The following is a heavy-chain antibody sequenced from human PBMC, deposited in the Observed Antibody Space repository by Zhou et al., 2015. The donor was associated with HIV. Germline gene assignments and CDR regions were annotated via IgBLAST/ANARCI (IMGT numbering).Heavy chain of an antibody. CDR2: ITPMFQME. J-gene: IGHJ3*01. CDR3: ARSSVNHDNAFDL. D-gene: IGHD3-22*01. CDR1: GGSFSNIG. Sequence: QVQLVQSGADVKKPGASVKVSCKPSGGSFSNIGFNWVRQAPGQGLEWMGSITPMFQMETYAEKFRARLTITVDKSTRVAYMELSSLTSEDAALYFCARSSVNHDNAFDLWGQGTKVIVSS. V-gene: IGHV1-69*09.